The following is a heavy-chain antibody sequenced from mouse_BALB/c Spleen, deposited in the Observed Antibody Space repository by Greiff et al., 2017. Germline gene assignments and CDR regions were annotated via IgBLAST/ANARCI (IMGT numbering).Heavy chain of an antibody. CDR2: ISYDGSN. CDR1: GYSITSGYY. CDR3: ARDRYSYAMDY. D-gene: IGHD2-14*01. V-gene: IGHV3-6*02. J-gene: IGHJ4*01. Sequence: EVKVEESGPGLVKPSQSLSLTCSVTGYSITSGYYWNWIRQFPGNKLEWMGYISYDGSNNYNPSLKNRISITRDTSKNQFFLKLNSVTTEDTATYYCARDRYSYAMDYWGQGTSVTVSS.